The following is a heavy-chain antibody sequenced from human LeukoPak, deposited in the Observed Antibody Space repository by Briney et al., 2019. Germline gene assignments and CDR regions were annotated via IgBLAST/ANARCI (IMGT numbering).Heavy chain of an antibody. Sequence: ASVKVSCKASEYTFTGYYLHWVRQAPGQGLEWMGWINPHSGDTDYAQKFQGRVTMTRDTSISTAYMELSRLRSDDTAVYYCARDRAYGTGKYWFDPWGQGTLVTVSS. CDR3: ARDRAYGTGKYWFDP. CDR1: EYTFTGYY. J-gene: IGHJ5*02. D-gene: IGHD3-10*01. CDR2: INPHSGDT. V-gene: IGHV1-2*02.